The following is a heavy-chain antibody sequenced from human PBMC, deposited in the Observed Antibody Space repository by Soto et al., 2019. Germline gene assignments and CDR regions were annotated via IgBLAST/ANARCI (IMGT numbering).Heavy chain of an antibody. D-gene: IGHD6-13*01. CDR2: IASDGKDK. V-gene: IGHV3-30*18. CDR1: GFTFSNYA. J-gene: IGHJ4*02. CDR3: AKDGAIAAADYFFDY. Sequence: QVQLVESGEGVVQPGRSLKLSCAASGFTFSNYAIHWVRQAPGKGLEWVAVIASDGKDKRYADSVKGRFTISRDNSKNTVYLQMNSLRGEDTAVYYCAKDGAIAAADYFFDYWGQGSLVTVSS.